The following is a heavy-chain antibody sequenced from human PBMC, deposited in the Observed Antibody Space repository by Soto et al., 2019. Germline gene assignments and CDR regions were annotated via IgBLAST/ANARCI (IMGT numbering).Heavy chain of an antibody. Sequence: GGSLRLSCAASGFTFSSYAMHWVRQAPGKGLEWVAVISYDGSNKYYADSVKGRFTISRDNSKNTLYLQMNSLRAEDTAVYYCASQMLRRAVARPPAGYYFDYLGQRTLVIFSS. V-gene: IGHV3-30-3*01. CDR1: GFTFSSYA. CDR2: ISYDGSNK. J-gene: IGHJ4*02. CDR3: ASQMLRRAVARPPAGYYFDY. D-gene: IGHD6-19*01.